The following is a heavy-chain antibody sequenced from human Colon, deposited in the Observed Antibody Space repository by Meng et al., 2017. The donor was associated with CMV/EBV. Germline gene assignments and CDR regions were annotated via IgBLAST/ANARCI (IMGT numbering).Heavy chain of an antibody. CDR1: GFTFSNYA. Sequence: GESLKISCAASGFTFSNYAMSWVRQAPGKGPEWVSGISGSGGITYYADSVKGRFTISRDNSKNTLYLQMNSLRAEDTAIFYCAKDRTCNSWGQGTLVTVSS. D-gene: IGHD2/OR15-2a*01. V-gene: IGHV3-23*01. CDR2: ISGSGGIT. CDR3: AKDRTCNS. J-gene: IGHJ5*02.